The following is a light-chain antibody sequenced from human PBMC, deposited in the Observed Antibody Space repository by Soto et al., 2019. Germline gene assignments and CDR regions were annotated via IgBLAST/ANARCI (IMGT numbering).Light chain of an antibody. CDR1: QSVSTY. CDR3: QQRSSWIT. CDR2: DAS. Sequence: IVLTQSPATLSLWPGETAILSCRASQSVSTYLSWYQQKPGQAPRLLIYDASNRAPGIPARFSGSGSGTDFTLTISSLGPEDFALYYCQQRSSWITFGQGTRLEIE. V-gene: IGKV3-11*01. J-gene: IGKJ5*01.